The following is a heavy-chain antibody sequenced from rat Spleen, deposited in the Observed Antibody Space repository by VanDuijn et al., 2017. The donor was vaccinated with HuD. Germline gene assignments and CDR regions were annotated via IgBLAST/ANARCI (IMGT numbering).Heavy chain of an antibody. J-gene: IGHJ2*01. D-gene: IGHD1-11*01. CDR3: ARDYGDFDY. CDR2: ISYDGSST. CDR1: GFTFSNYG. V-gene: IGHV5-29*01. Sequence: EVQLVESGGGLVQPGRSLKLSCAASGFTFSNYGMAWVRQAPTKGLEWVATISYDGSSTYYRDSVKGRFTISRDNAKSTLYLQMDSLRSEDTATYYCARDYGDFDYWGQGVMVTVSS.